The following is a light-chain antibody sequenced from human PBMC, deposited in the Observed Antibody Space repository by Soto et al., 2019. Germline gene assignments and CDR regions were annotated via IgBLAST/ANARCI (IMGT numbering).Light chain of an antibody. CDR2: RDS. CDR3: QVWDSGSVV. Sequence: SYELNQPLSVSVALGQTARITCGGNNIGRKNEHWYQVNPGQAPVLVIYRDSNRPSGIPERFSGSNSGNTATLAISGAQAGDDADYYCQVWDSGSVVFGGGTKVTVL. J-gene: IGLJ3*02. V-gene: IGLV3-9*01. CDR1: NIGRKN.